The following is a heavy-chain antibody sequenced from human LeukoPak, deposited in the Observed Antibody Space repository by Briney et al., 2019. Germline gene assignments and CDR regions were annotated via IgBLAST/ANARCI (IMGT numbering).Heavy chain of an antibody. CDR1: GVNVSGDY. CDR3: ASRMTF. Sequence: GGSLRLSCAASGVNVSGDYMSWVRQAPGKGLQWVSLIYSGGDTYYADSVKGRFTIYKHNSRNTLYLQMSSLRTEDTAIYYCASRMTFGGPGTLVTVSS. D-gene: IGHD2/OR15-2a*01. V-gene: IGHV3-53*04. J-gene: IGHJ4*02. CDR2: IYSGGDT.